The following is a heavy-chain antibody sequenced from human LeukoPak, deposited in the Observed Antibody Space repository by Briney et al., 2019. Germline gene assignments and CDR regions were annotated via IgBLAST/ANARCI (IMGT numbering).Heavy chain of an antibody. Sequence: SETLSLTCAVYGGSFSGYYWSWIRQPPGKGLEWIGEINHSGSTNYNSSLKSRVTISVDTSKNQFSLNLNSVTAADTAVYYCAREMGQTGDYFDYWGQGTLVTVSS. V-gene: IGHV4-34*01. CDR2: INHSGST. CDR3: AREMGQTGDYFDY. CDR1: GGSFSGYY. J-gene: IGHJ4*02. D-gene: IGHD7-27*01.